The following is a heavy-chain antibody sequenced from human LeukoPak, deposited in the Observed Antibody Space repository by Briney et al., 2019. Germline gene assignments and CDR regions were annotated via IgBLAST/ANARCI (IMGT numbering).Heavy chain of an antibody. J-gene: IGHJ3*02. D-gene: IGHD3-10*01. CDR1: RFSFSNYG. CDR2: ISADGETK. Sequence: GGSLRLSCAASRFSFSNYGMHWVRQAPGKGLEWVSVISADGETKHYGDSVKGRFTVSRDNSKNTLYLQMNSLRAEDTAVYYCGAPWGRDGDCFDIWGQGKMVT. CDR3: GAPWGRDGDCFDI. V-gene: IGHV3-30*03.